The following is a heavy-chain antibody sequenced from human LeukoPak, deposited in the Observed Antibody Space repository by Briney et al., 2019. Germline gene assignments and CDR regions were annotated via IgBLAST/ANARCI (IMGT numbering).Heavy chain of an antibody. V-gene: IGHV1-2*06. CDR3: ATALSSGSYFDYFDY. Sequence: GASVKVSCKASGYTFTGYYMHWVRQAPGQGLEWMGRINPNSGGTNYAQKFQGRVTMTRDTSISTAYMELSSLRSEDTAVYYCATALSSGSYFDYFDYWGQGTLVTVSS. D-gene: IGHD1-26*01. CDR1: GYTFTGYY. J-gene: IGHJ4*02. CDR2: INPNSGGT.